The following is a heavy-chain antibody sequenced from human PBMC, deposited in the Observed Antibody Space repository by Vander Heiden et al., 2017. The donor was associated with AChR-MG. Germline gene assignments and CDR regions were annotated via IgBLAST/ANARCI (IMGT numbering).Heavy chain of an antibody. CDR1: GGSISSGGYY. CDR3: AREGHYYDSRGVDY. V-gene: IGHV4-31*03. Sequence: QVQLRESGPGLVKPSQTLSLTCTVSGGSISSGGYYWSWIRQHPGKGLEWIGYIYYSGSTYYNPSLKSRVTISVDTSKNQFSLKLSSVTAADTAVYYCAREGHYYDSRGVDYWGQGTLVTVSS. J-gene: IGHJ4*02. CDR2: IYYSGST. D-gene: IGHD3-22*01.